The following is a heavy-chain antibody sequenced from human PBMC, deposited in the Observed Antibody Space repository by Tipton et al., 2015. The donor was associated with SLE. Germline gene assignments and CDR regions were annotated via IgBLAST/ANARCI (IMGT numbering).Heavy chain of an antibody. D-gene: IGHD3-3*01. Sequence: GSLRLSCAASGFTFSSYAMNWVRQAPGKGLEWVSIIYSGGGNTYYADSVKGRFTISRDYSKNTLYLQMNSLRADDTAVYYCAKENDFSDAFDMWGQGTMVTVSS. CDR2: IYSGGGNT. V-gene: IGHV3-23*03. J-gene: IGHJ3*02. CDR3: AKENDFSDAFDM. CDR1: GFTFSSYA.